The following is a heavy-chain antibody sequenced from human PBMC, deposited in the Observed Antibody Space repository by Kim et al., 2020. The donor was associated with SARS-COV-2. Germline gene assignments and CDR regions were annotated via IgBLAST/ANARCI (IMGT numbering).Heavy chain of an antibody. J-gene: IGHJ6*02. CDR1: GFTFTSSA. D-gene: IGHD6-13*01. CDR2: IVVGSGNT. Sequence: SVKVSCKASGFTFTSSAMQWVRQARGQRLEWIGWIVVGSGNTNYAQKFQERVTITRDMSTSTAYMELSSLRSEDTAVYYCAAERYSSSWRPRNYGMDVWGQGTTVTVAS. CDR3: AAERYSSSWRPRNYGMDV. V-gene: IGHV1-58*02.